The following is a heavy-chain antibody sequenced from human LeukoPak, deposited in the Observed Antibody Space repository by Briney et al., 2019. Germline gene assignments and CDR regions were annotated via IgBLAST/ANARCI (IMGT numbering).Heavy chain of an antibody. Sequence: SETLSLTCTVSGGSISSYYWSWIRQPPGKGLEWIGYIYYSGSTNYNPSLKSRVTISVGTSKNQFSLKLSSVTAADTAVYYCARDSIAARRGYYYGMDVWGQGTTVTVSS. CDR2: IYYSGST. J-gene: IGHJ6*02. D-gene: IGHD6-6*01. CDR3: ARDSIAARRGYYYGMDV. CDR1: GGSISSYY. V-gene: IGHV4-59*12.